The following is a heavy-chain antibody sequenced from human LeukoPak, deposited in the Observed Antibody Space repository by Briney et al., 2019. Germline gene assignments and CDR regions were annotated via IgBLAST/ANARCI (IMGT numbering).Heavy chain of an antibody. V-gene: IGHV1-2*02. CDR3: ARDISPRVGGAPDY. J-gene: IGHJ4*02. D-gene: IGHD2-2*01. CDR2: INPNGGGT. Sequence: ASVKVSCKASGYTFTGYYMHWVRQAPGQGLEWMGWINPNGGGTNYAQNFQGRVTMTRDTPISTAYMELSRLRSDDTAVYYCARDISPRVGGAPDYWGQGTLVTVSS. CDR1: GYTFTGYY.